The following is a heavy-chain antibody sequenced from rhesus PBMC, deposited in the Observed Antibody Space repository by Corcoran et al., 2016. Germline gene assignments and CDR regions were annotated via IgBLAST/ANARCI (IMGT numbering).Heavy chain of an antibody. V-gene: IGHV3-118*01. CDR3: ARDSIFDY. CDR1: GFTFSNST. Sequence: EVLLVESGGGLVQPGVSLRLSCVASGFTFSNSTIHWVRQASGKGLEWVGRIRSKSKNYETVYAASVKDRFTISRDDSRNTLYLQMNFLMSEDTAIYFCARDSIFDYWGQGVLVTVSS. CDR2: IRSKSKNYET. J-gene: IGHJ4*01. D-gene: IGHD3-16*01.